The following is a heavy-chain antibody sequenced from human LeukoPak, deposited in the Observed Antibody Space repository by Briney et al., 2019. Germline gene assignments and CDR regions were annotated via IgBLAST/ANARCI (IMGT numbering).Heavy chain of an antibody. Sequence: GGSLRLSCAASGFTFSSYAMHWVRQAPGKGLEWVAVISYDGSNKYYADSVKGRFTISRDNAKNSLYLQMNSLRAEDTAVYYCARVRDAYNYFHYWGQGTLVTVSS. V-gene: IGHV3-30-3*01. J-gene: IGHJ4*02. D-gene: IGHD1-14*01. CDR1: GFTFSSYA. CDR2: ISYDGSNK. CDR3: ARVRDAYNYFHY.